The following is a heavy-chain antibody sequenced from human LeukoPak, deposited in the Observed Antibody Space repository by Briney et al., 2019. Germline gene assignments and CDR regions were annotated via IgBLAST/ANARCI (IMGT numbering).Heavy chain of an antibody. J-gene: IGHJ4*02. CDR1: GFTFSSHA. Sequence: PGGSLRLSCAASGFTFSSHAMSWVRQAPGKGLEWVSAISGSGGSTYYADSVKGRFTISRDNSKNTLYLQMNSLRAEDTAVYYCAKDQDYYDSSGYYDYWGQGTLVTVSS. CDR2: ISGSGGST. V-gene: IGHV3-23*01. D-gene: IGHD3-22*01. CDR3: AKDQDYYDSSGYYDY.